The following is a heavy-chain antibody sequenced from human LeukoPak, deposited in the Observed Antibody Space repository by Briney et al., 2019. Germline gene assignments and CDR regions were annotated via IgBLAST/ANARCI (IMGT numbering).Heavy chain of an antibody. CDR2: INWNGGST. J-gene: IGHJ6*03. Sequence: PGGSLRLSCAASGFSFDDYGMTWVRQPPGKGLEWVSGINWNGGSTSYADSVKGRFTISRDNAKNSLYLQMNSLRAEDTALYYCARVVYGDSLNYMDVWGKGTTVTVSS. D-gene: IGHD4-17*01. CDR1: GFSFDDYG. CDR3: ARVVYGDSLNYMDV. V-gene: IGHV3-20*04.